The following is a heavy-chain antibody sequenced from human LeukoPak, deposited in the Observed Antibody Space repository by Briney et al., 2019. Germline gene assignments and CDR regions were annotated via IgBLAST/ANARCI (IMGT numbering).Heavy chain of an antibody. CDR2: INHSGRT. D-gene: IGHD4-11*01. J-gene: IGHJ4*02. CDR1: GDSFSAYY. CDR3: ARETVTTTWFDY. Sequence: PSETLSLTCAVYGDSFSAYYWSWIRQPPGKGLEWIGEINHSGRTNYSPSLKSRVTISVDTSNKQFSLKLSSVTAADTAVYYCARETVTTTWFDYWGQGTLVTVSS. V-gene: IGHV4-34*01.